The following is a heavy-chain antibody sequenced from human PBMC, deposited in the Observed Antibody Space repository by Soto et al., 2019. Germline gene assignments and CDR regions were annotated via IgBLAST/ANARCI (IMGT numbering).Heavy chain of an antibody. D-gene: IGHD2-2*01. CDR1: GGSFSGYY. V-gene: IGHV4-34*01. J-gene: IGHJ6*03. Sequence: QVQLQQWGAGLLKPSETLSLTCAVYGGSFSGYYWSWIRQPPGKGLEWIGEINHSGSTNYNPSLKRRVITSVDSSKKQSPLKLSSVTAADTAVYYCGRCFRCSSTGCQRGVHYYYYMDVWGKGTTVTVSS. CDR3: GRCFRCSSTGCQRGVHYYYYMDV. CDR2: INHSGST.